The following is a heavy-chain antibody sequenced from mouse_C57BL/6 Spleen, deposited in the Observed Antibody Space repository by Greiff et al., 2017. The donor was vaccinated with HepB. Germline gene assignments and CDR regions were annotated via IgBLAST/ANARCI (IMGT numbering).Heavy chain of an antibody. V-gene: IGHV5-9*01. Sequence: EVKLVESGGGLVKPGGSLKLSCAASGFTFSSYTMSWVRQTPEKRLEWVATISGGGGNTYYSDSVKGRFTISRDNAKNTLYLQMSSLRSEDTALYYCARHYYGSSYNAMDYWGQGTSVTVSS. D-gene: IGHD1-1*01. CDR2: ISGGGGNT. CDR3: ARHYYGSSYNAMDY. CDR1: GFTFSSYT. J-gene: IGHJ4*01.